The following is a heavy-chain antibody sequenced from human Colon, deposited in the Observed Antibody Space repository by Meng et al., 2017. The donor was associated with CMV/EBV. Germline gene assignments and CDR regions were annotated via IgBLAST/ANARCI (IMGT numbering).Heavy chain of an antibody. CDR1: GAPISNFF. CDR2: IQSDGNT. Sequence: VQLTEPGPGRVRPSETLSLPCSVSGAPISNFFWSWIRQSAGMRLEWIGRIQSDGNTYYNPSLKSRVTVSQDTSKNQISLRLRSVTAADTAVYYCATGSGDFDHWGQGTLVTVSS. CDR3: ATGSGDFDH. D-gene: IGHD1-26*01. V-gene: IGHV4-4*07. J-gene: IGHJ4*02.